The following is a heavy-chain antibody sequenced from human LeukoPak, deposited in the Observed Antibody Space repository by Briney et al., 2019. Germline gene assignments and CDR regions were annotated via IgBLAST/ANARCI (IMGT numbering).Heavy chain of an antibody. V-gene: IGHV1-8*01. CDR1: GYTFTSYD. D-gene: IGHD1-26*01. CDR3: ARGGAVGATSDY. Sequence: ASVKLSCKASGYTFTSYDINWVRQATGQGLEWMGWMNPNSGNTGYAQKFQGRVTMTRNTSISTAYMELSSLRSEDTAVYYCARGGAVGATSDYWGQGTLVTVSS. J-gene: IGHJ4*02. CDR2: MNPNSGNT.